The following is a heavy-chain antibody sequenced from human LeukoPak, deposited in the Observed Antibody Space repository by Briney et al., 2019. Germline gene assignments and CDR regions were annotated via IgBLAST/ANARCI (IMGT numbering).Heavy chain of an antibody. Sequence: SGGSLRLSCAASGFTFSNYGMHWVRQAPGKGLEWVAVIWYDGSNKYYADSVKGRFTNSRDNSKNTLYLQMNSLRAEDTAVYYCARTMRPILTGYYSLDYWGQGTLVTVSS. CDR1: GFTFSNYG. D-gene: IGHD3-9*01. CDR2: IWYDGSNK. V-gene: IGHV3-33*01. CDR3: ARTMRPILTGYYSLDY. J-gene: IGHJ4*02.